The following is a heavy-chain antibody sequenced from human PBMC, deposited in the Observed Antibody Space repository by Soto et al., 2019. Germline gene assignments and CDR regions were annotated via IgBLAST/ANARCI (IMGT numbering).Heavy chain of an antibody. V-gene: IGHV1-69*02. CDR1: GDTFNSYT. CDR2: VNPIVGMS. CDR3: ATSYGSGSTPFDS. J-gene: IGHJ4*02. Sequence: QVQLVQSGAEVKKPGSSVKVSCTASGDTFNSYTLNWVRQAPGQRLEWVGRVNPIVGMSSSASKFQGRVTMTGDKSTSKAYMDLTGLKSEGTAVYYCATSYGSGSTPFDSWGQGTLVTVSS. D-gene: IGHD3-10*01.